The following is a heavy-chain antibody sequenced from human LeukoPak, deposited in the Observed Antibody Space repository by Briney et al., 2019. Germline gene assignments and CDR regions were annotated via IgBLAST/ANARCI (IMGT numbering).Heavy chain of an antibody. V-gene: IGHV3-33*06. CDR2: IWYDGSNK. Sequence: GGSLRLSCAASGFTFSGYEMNWVRQAPGKGLEWVAIIWYDGSNKYYADSVKGRFTISRDNSKNTLYLQMNSLRAEDTAVYYCAKAWPAAGTFDSWGQGSLVTVSS. CDR3: AKAWPAAGTFDS. D-gene: IGHD6-13*01. CDR1: GFTFSGYE. J-gene: IGHJ4*02.